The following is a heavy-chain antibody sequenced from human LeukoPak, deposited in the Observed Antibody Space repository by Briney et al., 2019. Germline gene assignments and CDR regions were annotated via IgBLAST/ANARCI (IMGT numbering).Heavy chain of an antibody. Sequence: ASVKVSCKASGYTFTSYAMNWVRQAPGQGLEWMGWINTNTGNPTYAQGFTGQFVFSLDTSVSTAYLQICSLKAEDTAVYYCAREDGIAVAGTDAFDIWGQGTMVTVSS. V-gene: IGHV7-4-1*01. CDR3: AREDGIAVAGTDAFDI. CDR2: INTNTGNP. J-gene: IGHJ3*02. D-gene: IGHD6-19*01. CDR1: GYTFTSYA.